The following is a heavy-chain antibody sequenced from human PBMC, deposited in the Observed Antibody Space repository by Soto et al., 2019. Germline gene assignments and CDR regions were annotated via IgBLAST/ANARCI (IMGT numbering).Heavy chain of an antibody. CDR2: ISAHNGNT. J-gene: IGHJ4*02. CDR3: ARGRYGDY. D-gene: IGHD1-1*01. Sequence: QVHLVQSGAEVKKPGASVKVSCKGSGYAFTTSGITWVRQAPGQGLEWMGWISAHNGNTNYAQKLQGRVTVTRDTSTSTAYMELRSLRSDDTAVYYWARGRYGDYWGQGALVTVSS. CDR1: GYAFTTSG. V-gene: IGHV1-18*01.